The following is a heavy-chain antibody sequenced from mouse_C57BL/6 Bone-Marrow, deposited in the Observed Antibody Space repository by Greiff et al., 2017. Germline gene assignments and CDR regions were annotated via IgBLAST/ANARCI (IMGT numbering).Heavy chain of an antibody. V-gene: IGHV5-4*01. J-gene: IGHJ2*01. Sequence: EVKLMESGGGLVKPGGSLKLSCAASGFTFSSYAMSWVRQTPEKRLEWVATLSDGGSYTYYPDNVKGRVTISRDHDKNNLYLQMSHLKSEDTAMYYCARDYYYGSADYWGQGTTLTVSS. CDR3: ARDYYYGSADY. CDR2: LSDGGSYT. CDR1: GFTFSSYA. D-gene: IGHD1-1*01.